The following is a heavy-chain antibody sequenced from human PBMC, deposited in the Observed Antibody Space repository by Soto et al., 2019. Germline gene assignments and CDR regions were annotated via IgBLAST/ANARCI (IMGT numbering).Heavy chain of an antibody. J-gene: IGHJ5*02. CDR2: INHSGST. CDR3: ARGPKKYYDILTGYYRNWFDP. Sequence: SETLSLTCAFYGWSFSGYYWSLIRQPPGKGLEWIGEINHSGSTNYNPSLKSRVTISVDTSKNQFSLKLSSVTAADTAVYYCARGPKKYYDILTGYYRNWFDPWGQGTLVTVSS. CDR1: GWSFSGYY. D-gene: IGHD3-9*01. V-gene: IGHV4-34*01.